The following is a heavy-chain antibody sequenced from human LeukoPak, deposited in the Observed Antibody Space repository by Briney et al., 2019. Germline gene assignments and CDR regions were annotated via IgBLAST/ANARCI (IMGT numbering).Heavy chain of an antibody. CDR2: VYYGRSP. D-gene: IGHD6-25*01. J-gene: IGHJ4*02. Sequence: SETLSLTCTVSGGSISSSSYYWGWIRQPPGKGLEWIGSVYYGRSPYFNPSLESRATISVDTSKNHLSLKMSSVTAADTAVYYCARSSGTGTFSYWGQGTLVTVSS. CDR3: ARSSGTGTFSY. V-gene: IGHV4-39*02. CDR1: GGSISSSSYY.